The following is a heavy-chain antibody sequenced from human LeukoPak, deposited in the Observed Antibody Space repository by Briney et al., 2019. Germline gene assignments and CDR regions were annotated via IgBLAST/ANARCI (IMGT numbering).Heavy chain of an antibody. V-gene: IGHV3-7*01. CDR1: GLTFSNYW. Sequence: GGSLRLSCVASGLTFSNYWMSWVRQAPGKGLEWVANIKEDGSDKYYADSVKGRFTISRDNAKNSLYLQMNSLRAEDTAVYYCARVRSPRYFDYWGQGTLVTVSS. CDR3: ARVRSPRYFDY. CDR2: IKEDGSDK. J-gene: IGHJ4*02.